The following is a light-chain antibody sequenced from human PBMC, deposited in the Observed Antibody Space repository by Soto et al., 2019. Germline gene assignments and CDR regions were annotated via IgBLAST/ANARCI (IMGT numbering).Light chain of an antibody. Sequence: QSVLTEPASVSGSPGQSITISCTGTSSDVGGYNYVSWYQLHPGKAPKLIIYEVSNRPSGVSNRFSGSKSGNTASLTISGLQAEDEADYYCRSYTSSTAYVFGTGTKVNVL. J-gene: IGLJ1*01. V-gene: IGLV2-14*01. CDR1: SSDVGGYNY. CDR3: RSYTSSTAYV. CDR2: EVS.